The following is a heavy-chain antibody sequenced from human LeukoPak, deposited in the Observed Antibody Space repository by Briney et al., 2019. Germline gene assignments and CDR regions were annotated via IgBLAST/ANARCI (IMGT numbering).Heavy chain of an antibody. Sequence: PGGSLRLSCAASGFTFSSYWMHWVRQAPGKGLVWVSRINSDGSSTSYADSVKGRFTISRDNAKNTLYLQMNSLRAEDTAVYYSAREGGYCSSTSCWFREYSSSSGWSDPWGQGTLVTVSS. CDR3: AREGGYCSSTSCWFREYSSSSGWSDP. D-gene: IGHD2-2*03. CDR2: INSDGSST. V-gene: IGHV3-74*01. CDR1: GFTFSSYW. J-gene: IGHJ5*02.